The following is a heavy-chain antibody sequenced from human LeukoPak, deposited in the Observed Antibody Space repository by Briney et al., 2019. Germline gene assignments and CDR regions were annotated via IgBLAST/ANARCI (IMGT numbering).Heavy chain of an antibody. CDR3: ARVGGSYKYYFDY. CDR2: ISYDGSNK. CDR1: GFTFSSYA. J-gene: IGHJ4*02. V-gene: IGHV3-30-3*01. D-gene: IGHD1-26*01. Sequence: PGGSLRLSCAASGFTFSSYAMHWVRQAPGKGLEWAAVISYDGSNKYYADSVKGRFTISRDSSKNTLYLQMNSLRAEDTAVYYCARVGGSYKYYFDYWGQGTLVTVSS.